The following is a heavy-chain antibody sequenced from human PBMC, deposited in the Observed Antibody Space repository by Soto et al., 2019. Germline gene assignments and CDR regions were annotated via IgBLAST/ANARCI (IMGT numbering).Heavy chain of an antibody. Sequence: EVHLVESGGGLVQPGRSLRLYCTASGFTFGDYAMSWFRQAPGKGLEWVGFIRSKAYDGTTEYAASVKGRFTISRDDPKSIAYLQMNSLPTEDTAVYYCSSGGSYSVWYWGQGTLVTVSS. V-gene: IGHV3-49*03. D-gene: IGHD1-26*01. J-gene: IGHJ4*02. CDR1: GFTFGDYA. CDR3: SSGGSYSVWY. CDR2: IRSKAYDGTT.